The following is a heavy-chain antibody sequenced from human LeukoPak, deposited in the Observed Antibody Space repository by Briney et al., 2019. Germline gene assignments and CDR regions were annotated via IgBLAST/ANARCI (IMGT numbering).Heavy chain of an antibody. J-gene: IGHJ4*02. CDR1: GYTFTSYD. V-gene: IGHV1-2*02. CDR3: ARAIAAAGQTEFDY. D-gene: IGHD6-13*01. Sequence: ASVKVSCKASGYTFTSYDINWVRQAPGQGLEWMGWINPNSGGTNYAQKFQGRVTMTRDTSISTAYMELSRLRSDDTAVYYCARAIAAAGQTEFDYWGQGTLVTVSS. CDR2: INPNSGGT.